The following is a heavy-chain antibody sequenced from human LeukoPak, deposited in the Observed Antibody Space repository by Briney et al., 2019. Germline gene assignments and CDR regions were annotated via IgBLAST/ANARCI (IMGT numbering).Heavy chain of an antibody. CDR3: ATVGDHYHWYLDL. J-gene: IGHJ2*01. CDR1: GFTVGSKY. CDR2: IYSGSST. V-gene: IGHV3-53*01. Sequence: GGSLTLSCTASGFTVGSKYMNGVRQAPGGGVDWVSIIYSGSSTYYADSVKGRFTVSRDDSKNTLYLQMNSLRADDTAMYYCATVGDHYHWYLDLWGRGTLVSVSS. D-gene: IGHD3-10*01.